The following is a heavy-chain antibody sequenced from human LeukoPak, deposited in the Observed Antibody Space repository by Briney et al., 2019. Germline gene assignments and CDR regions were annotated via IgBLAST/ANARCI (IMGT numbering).Heavy chain of an antibody. CDR3: AREDPSPSGSYVFDY. V-gene: IGHV3-23*01. Sequence: GGSLRLSCAASGFTFSSYAMSWVRQAPGKGLEWVSGISGNSVSTYYADSVKGRFTISRDNSKNTLYLQMNSLRAEDTAVYYCAREDPSPSGSYVFDYWGQGTLVTVSS. CDR2: ISGNSVST. J-gene: IGHJ4*02. CDR1: GFTFSSYA. D-gene: IGHD1-26*01.